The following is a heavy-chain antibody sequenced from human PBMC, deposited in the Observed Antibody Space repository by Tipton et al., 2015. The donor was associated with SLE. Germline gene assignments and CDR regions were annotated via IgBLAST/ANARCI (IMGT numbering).Heavy chain of an antibody. D-gene: IGHD2-8*02. Sequence: TLSLTCTVSGGSISSGKYYWSWIRQHPGKGLEWIAYIHYNGNTYYNPSLKSRVTISIDASKNQFSLKLSSVTAADAAVYYCARVGVYGLGTNYYYYMDVWGKGTTVTVSS. V-gene: IGHV4-31*03. J-gene: IGHJ6*03. CDR3: ARVGVYGLGTNYYYYMDV. CDR1: GGSISSGKYY. CDR2: IHYNGNT.